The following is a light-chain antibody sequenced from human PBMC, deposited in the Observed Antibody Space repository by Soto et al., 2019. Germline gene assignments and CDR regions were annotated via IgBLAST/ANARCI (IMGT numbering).Light chain of an antibody. CDR2: GAS. V-gene: IGKV1-39*01. CDR1: QSIARY. J-gene: IGKJ3*01. Sequence: DIQMTQSPSSLSASVGDRVTITCRSSQSIARYVNWYQQNPGKAPRLLISGASNLQSGVPSRFSGSGSGTDFTLTISSLQPEDLATYFCQQTYSTTPFTFGPGTKVQIK. CDR3: QQTYSTTPFT.